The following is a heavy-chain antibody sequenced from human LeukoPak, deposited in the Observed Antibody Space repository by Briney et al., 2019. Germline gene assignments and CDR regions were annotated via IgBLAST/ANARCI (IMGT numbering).Heavy chain of an antibody. CDR3: ARDRDGSGSYYQPLFDY. J-gene: IGHJ4*02. CDR1: GYSISSGYY. V-gene: IGHV4-38-2*02. Sequence: PSETLSLTCAVSGYSISSGYYWGWIRQPPEKGLEWIGSIYHSGSTYYNPSLKSRVTIPVDTSKNQFSLKLSSVTAADTAVYYCARDRDGSGSYYQPLFDYWGQGTLVTVSS. D-gene: IGHD3-10*01. CDR2: IYHSGST.